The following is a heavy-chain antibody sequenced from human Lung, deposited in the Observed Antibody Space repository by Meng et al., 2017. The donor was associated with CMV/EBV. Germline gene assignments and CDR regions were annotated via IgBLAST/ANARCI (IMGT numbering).Heavy chain of an antibody. CDR1: GGSISSGGYY. D-gene: IGHD2-2*01. CDR3: VRGGCSSTSCPDY. J-gene: IGHJ4*02. V-gene: IGHV4-31*03. Sequence: SXTLSLXCPVSGGSISSGGYYWSWIRQHPGKGLEWIGYIYYSGSTYYNPSLKSRVTISVDTSKNQFSLKLSSVTAADTAVDYCVRGGCSSTSCPDYWGQGTLVTVSS. CDR2: IYYSGST.